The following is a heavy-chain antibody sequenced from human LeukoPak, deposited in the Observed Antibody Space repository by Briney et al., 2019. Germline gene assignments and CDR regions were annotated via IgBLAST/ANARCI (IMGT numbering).Heavy chain of an antibody. V-gene: IGHV4-61*01. CDR1: GCSVSSDNYY. Sequence: SETLSLTCNVTGCSVSSDNYYWSWIRQPPGKGLEWIGYMYNSGSTNYSPSLKSRVTMSADTSKNQLSLKLSAVTAADTAVYYCARGKYSSSWYIFDPWGQGALVTVSS. J-gene: IGHJ5*02. CDR3: ARGKYSSSWYIFDP. CDR2: MYNSGST. D-gene: IGHD6-13*01.